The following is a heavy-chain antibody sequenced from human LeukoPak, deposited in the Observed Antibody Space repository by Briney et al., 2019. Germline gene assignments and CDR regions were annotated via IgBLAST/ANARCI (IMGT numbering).Heavy chain of an antibody. CDR1: GGSISSSTYY. D-gene: IGHD2-21*02. Sequence: PSETLSLTCTVSGGSISSSTYYWGWIRQPPGKGLEWIGSIYYSGSTYYNPSLKSRVTISVDTSKNQFSLKLSSVTAADTAVYYCARDSAYCGGDCDDAFDIWGQGTMVTVSS. J-gene: IGHJ3*02. CDR2: IYYSGST. CDR3: ARDSAYCGGDCDDAFDI. V-gene: IGHV4-39*07.